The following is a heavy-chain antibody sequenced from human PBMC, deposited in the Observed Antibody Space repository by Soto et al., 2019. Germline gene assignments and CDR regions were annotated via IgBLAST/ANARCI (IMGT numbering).Heavy chain of an antibody. V-gene: IGHV3-13*01. J-gene: IGHJ6*03. CDR1: GFTFSSYD. CDR3: ARDLQSGYGGYMDV. CDR2: IGTAGDT. Sequence: PGGSLRLSCAASGFTFSSYDMHWVRQATGKGLEWVSAIGTAGDTYYPGSVKGRFTISRENAKNSLYLQMNSLRAGDTAVYYCARDLQSGYGGYMDVWGKGTTVTVSS. D-gene: IGHD5-12*01.